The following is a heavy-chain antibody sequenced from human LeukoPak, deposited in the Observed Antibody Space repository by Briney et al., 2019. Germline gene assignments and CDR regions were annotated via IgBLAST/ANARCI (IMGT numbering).Heavy chain of an antibody. V-gene: IGHV3-23*01. CDR2: ISGSGGST. Sequence: PGGSLRLSCAASEFTSRTYAMSWVRQAPGKELEWVSGISGSGGSTNYADSVKGRFTISRDNSKNTLYLQMNSLRAEDTAVYYCAKGVRGVIRDAFDIWGQGTMVTVSS. CDR3: AKGVRGVIRDAFDI. CDR1: EFTSRTYA. J-gene: IGHJ3*02. D-gene: IGHD3-10*01.